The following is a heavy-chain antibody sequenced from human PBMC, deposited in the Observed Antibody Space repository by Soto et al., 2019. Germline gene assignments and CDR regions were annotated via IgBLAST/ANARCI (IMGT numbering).Heavy chain of an antibody. D-gene: IGHD2-2*01. Sequence: ASVKVSCKASGYTFTSYGISWVRQAPGQGLEWMGWISAYNGNTNYAQKLQGRVTMTTDTSTSTAYMELRSLRSDDTAVHYCARIPLYQGTALYFDYWGQGTLVTISS. CDR2: ISAYNGNT. J-gene: IGHJ4*02. V-gene: IGHV1-18*01. CDR3: ARIPLYQGTALYFDY. CDR1: GYTFTSYG.